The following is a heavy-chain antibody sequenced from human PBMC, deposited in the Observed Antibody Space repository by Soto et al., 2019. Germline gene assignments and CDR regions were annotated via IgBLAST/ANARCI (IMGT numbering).Heavy chain of an antibody. Sequence: ASVKASCKASVYTFSNYAFSWVRQAPGPGLEWMGWVSPYNGNTNYAQRLKGRVSMTAETSTSTAYMELRRPRFDATAVYYCAISNAESNSSRGYHSCWNFQ. V-gene: IGHV1-18*04. J-gene: IGHJ1*01. CDR1: VYTFSNYA. CDR3: AISNAESNSSRGYHSCWNFQ. CDR2: VSPYNGNT. D-gene: IGHD3-22*01.